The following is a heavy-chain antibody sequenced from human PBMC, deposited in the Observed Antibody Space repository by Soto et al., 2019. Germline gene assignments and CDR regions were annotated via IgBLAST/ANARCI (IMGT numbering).Heavy chain of an antibody. D-gene: IGHD2-15*01. V-gene: IGHV4-59*01. Sequence: PSETLSLTCTVSGGSISNYYWNWIRQSPGKGLEWIGYIYSSGSTHYNPSLQNRVTISIDTSKNQVSLKVNSVTAADTAVYYCSSQDCSGDACQQPNWGQATLVTVSS. CDR2: IYSSGST. J-gene: IGHJ4*02. CDR3: SSQDCSGDACQQPN. CDR1: GGSISNYY.